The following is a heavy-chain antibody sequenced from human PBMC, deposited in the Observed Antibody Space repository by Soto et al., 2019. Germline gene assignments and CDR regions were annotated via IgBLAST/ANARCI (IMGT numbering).Heavy chain of an antibody. CDR2: LSFDGTNE. CDR1: GFPFSNHA. D-gene: IGHD2-15*01. CDR3: ARDPGGGYCSGGSCYVTDL. J-gene: IGHJ4*02. V-gene: IGHV3-30-3*01. Sequence: GGSLRLSCAATGFPFSNHAMHWVRQAPGKGLEWVALLSFDGTNEYYADSVKGRFTISRDNTNTMLFLQMNSLRPEDSAVYYCARDPGGGYCSGGSCYVTDLWGQGTRVTVSS.